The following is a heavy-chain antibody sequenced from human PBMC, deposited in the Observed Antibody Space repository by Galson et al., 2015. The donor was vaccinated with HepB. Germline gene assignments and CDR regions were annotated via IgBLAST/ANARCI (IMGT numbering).Heavy chain of an antibody. CDR1: GFSFGFYA. V-gene: IGHV3-30-3*01. CDR3: AVSRTWDNFDH. J-gene: IGHJ4*02. CDR2: ISYDGDQK. Sequence: SLRLSCAASGFSFGFYALHWVRQAPGKGLEWVALISYDGDQKNYADSVKGRFTISRDNSKNTLYLQMNSLRLEDTAVYYCAVSRTWDNFDHWRQGTLVTVSS. D-gene: IGHD6-13*01.